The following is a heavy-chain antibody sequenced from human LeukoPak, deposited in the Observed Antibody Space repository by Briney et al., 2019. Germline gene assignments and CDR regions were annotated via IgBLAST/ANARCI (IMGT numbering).Heavy chain of an antibody. V-gene: IGHV3-43*02. J-gene: IGHJ4*02. Sequence: GGSLRLSCVASGLSFNDSAMHWVRQAPGKGLECVSLISADGGITFSADSVKGRFSISRDNSKNSLYLQMNSLRSEDTAMYYCAKESGKFDYWGQGTLVAVSS. CDR1: GLSFNDSA. CDR3: AKESGKFDY. CDR2: ISADGGIT.